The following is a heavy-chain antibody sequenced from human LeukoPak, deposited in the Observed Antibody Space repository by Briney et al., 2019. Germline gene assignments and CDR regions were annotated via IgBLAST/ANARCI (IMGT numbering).Heavy chain of an antibody. Sequence: GRSLTLSCTTSGFTLTNYWIYWVRQAPGKGLMWVSRIMSDGTGITYTDSVEGRFTISRDNAKNTLYLQMNSLRDEDTAVYYCVRGQTIDYWGQGTLVTVSS. CDR1: GFTLTNYW. V-gene: IGHV3-74*01. J-gene: IGHJ4*02. CDR2: IMSDGTGI. D-gene: IGHD4-17*01. CDR3: VRGQTIDY.